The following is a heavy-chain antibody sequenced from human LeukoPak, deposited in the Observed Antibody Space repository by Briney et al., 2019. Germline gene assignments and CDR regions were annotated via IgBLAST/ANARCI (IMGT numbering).Heavy chain of an antibody. V-gene: IGHV1-69*05. CDR1: VGTFSRYA. CDR2: IIPIFGTA. D-gene: IGHD2-15*01. J-gene: IGHJ3*02. CDR3: AIRRDNAAFDI. Sequence: SVQVSCKASVGTFSRYAISWVRQAPGQGLEWMGGIIPIFGTANYAQKFQGRVTITTDESKSTAYMELSSLRSEDTAVYYYAIRRDNAAFDIWGQGTMVTVSS.